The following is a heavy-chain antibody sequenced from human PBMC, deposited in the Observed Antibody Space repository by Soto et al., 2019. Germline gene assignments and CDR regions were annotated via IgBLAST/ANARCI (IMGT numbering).Heavy chain of an antibody. CDR2: TYFRSNWYN. CDR3: ARGAYGSRWFYS. CDR1: GDFVSSNGAA. D-gene: IGHD6-13*01. J-gene: IGHJ5*01. V-gene: IGHV6-1*01. Sequence: SQTLSLTCAISGDFVSSNGAAWNWIRQSPSRGLEWLGRTYFRSNWYNDYAASVKSRIGINADTSKNQLSLQLKSVNPDDSAVYYCARGAYGSRWFYSWGQGALVTVSS.